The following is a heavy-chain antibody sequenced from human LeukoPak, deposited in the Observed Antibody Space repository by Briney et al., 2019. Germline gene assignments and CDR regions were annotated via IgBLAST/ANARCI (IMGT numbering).Heavy chain of an antibody. J-gene: IGHJ3*02. V-gene: IGHV1-18*01. CDR2: ISTYNGDT. CDR1: GYTFTSYG. Sequence: ASVKVSCKASGYTFTSYGINWVRQAPGQGLEWMGWISTYNGDTNYAQKLQGRVTMTTDTSTSTAYMELRSLRSDDTAVYYCARKYYYDSSGYRNPDAFDIWGQGTMVTVSS. CDR3: ARKYYYDSSGYRNPDAFDI. D-gene: IGHD3-22*01.